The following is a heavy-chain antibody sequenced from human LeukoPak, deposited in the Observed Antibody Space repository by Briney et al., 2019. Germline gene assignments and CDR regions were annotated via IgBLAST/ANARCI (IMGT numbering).Heavy chain of an antibody. CDR1: GGSISSSSYY. D-gene: IGHD3-22*01. CDR3: ARGVVSSGYSPRYYYGMDV. V-gene: IGHV4-39*01. Sequence: SETLSLTCTVSGGSISSSSYYWGWIRRPPGKGLEWIGSIYYSGSTYYNPSLKSRVTISVDTSKNQFSLKLSSVTAADTAVYYCARGVVSSGYSPRYYYGMDVWGQGTTVTVSS. J-gene: IGHJ6*02. CDR2: IYYSGST.